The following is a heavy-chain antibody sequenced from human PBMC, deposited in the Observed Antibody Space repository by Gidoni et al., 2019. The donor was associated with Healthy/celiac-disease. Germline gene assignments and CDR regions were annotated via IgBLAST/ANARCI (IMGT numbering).Heavy chain of an antibody. CDR2: IYYSGST. V-gene: IGHV4-59*01. J-gene: IGHJ6*02. CDR3: ASVGYCSSTSCGDV. D-gene: IGHD2-2*01. Sequence: QVQLQESGPGLVKPSATLSLTCTVPGGSISSYYWSWIRQPPGKGLEWIGYIYYSGSTNYNPPLKSRVTISVDTSKNQFSLKLSSVTAADTAVYYCASVGYCSSTSCGDVWGQGTTVTVSS. CDR1: GGSISSYY.